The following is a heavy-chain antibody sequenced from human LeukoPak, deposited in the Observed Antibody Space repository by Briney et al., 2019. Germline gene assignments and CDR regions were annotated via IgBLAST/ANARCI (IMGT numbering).Heavy chain of an antibody. CDR1: GYTFTGYY. CDR3: ARDRDYSNTERGFDF. CDR2: INPNSGET. V-gene: IGHV1-2*02. J-gene: IGHJ4*02. D-gene: IGHD4-11*01. Sequence: ASVKVSCKASGYTFTGYYMHWVRQAPGQGLEWMGWINPNSGETNSAQKFQGRVTMTGDSSISTAYMELSRVTSDDTAVYYCARDRDYSNTERGFDFWGQGTLVTVSS.